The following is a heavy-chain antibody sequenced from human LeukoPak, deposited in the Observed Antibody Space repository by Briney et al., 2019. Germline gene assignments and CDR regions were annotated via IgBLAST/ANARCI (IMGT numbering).Heavy chain of an antibody. J-gene: IGHJ5*02. CDR3: ARDLGGIARFDP. CDR1: GFTFSNYA. CDR2: ISGSGGST. D-gene: IGHD6-13*01. Sequence: GGSLRLSCAASGFTFSNYALSWVRQAPGKGLEWVAGISGSGGSTYSADSVKGRLTISRDNSKNTLYLQMNRLRAEDTAGDSCARDLGGIARFDPWGQGTLVTVSS. V-gene: IGHV3-23*01.